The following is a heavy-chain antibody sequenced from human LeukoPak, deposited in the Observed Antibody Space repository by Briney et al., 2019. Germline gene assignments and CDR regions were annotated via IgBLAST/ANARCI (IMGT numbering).Heavy chain of an antibody. D-gene: IGHD6-13*01. Sequence: ASVKVSCKASGYTFTSYGISWVRQAPGQGLEWMGWIGAYNGNTNYAQKLQGRVTMTTDTSTSTAYMELRSLRSDDTAVYYCARVAAAGFHHNWFDPWGQGTLVTVSS. CDR3: ARVAAAGFHHNWFDP. J-gene: IGHJ5*02. CDR1: GYTFTSYG. CDR2: IGAYNGNT. V-gene: IGHV1-18*01.